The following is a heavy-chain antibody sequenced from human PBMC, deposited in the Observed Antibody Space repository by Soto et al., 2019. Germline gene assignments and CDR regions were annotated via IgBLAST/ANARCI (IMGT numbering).Heavy chain of an antibody. Sequence: PWGSLRLSCAASGISLNTHSMSWVRQAPGKGLEWVSAISASGGDTYHADSVKGRFTISRGNSIDTLYLQMSSLRTEDTALYYCARPRGYGTFDAYDIWGQGAMVTVSS. CDR3: ARPRGYGTFDAYDI. J-gene: IGHJ3*02. CDR2: ISASGGDT. V-gene: IGHV3-23*01. CDR1: GISLNTHS. D-gene: IGHD4-17*01.